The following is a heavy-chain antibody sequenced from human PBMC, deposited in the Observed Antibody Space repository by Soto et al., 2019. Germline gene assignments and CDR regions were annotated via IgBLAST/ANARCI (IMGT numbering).Heavy chain of an antibody. V-gene: IGHV3-48*03. CDR1: VFTCSSYE. CDR3: ARVRRYYDKHAAFDY. Sequence: WGSLRLSCSASVFTCSSYEMNWFRQAPGKGLEWVSYISSSGSTIYYADSVKGRFTISRDNAKNSLYLQMNSLRAEDTAVYYCARVRRYYDKHAAFDYWGQGTLVTVSS. CDR2: ISSSGSTI. D-gene: IGHD3-22*01. J-gene: IGHJ4*02.